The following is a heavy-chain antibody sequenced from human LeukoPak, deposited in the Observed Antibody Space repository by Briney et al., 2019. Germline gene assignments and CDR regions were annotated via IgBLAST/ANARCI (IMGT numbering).Heavy chain of an antibody. CDR2: IYYSGST. Sequence: SETLSLTCTVSGGSISSYYWGWIRQPPGKGLEWIGSIYYSGSTYYNPSLKSRVTISVDTSKNQFSLKLSSVTAADTAVYYCARRFPYSSSSGWFDPWGQGTLVTVSS. J-gene: IGHJ5*02. CDR3: ARRFPYSSSSGWFDP. CDR1: GGSISSYY. V-gene: IGHV4-39*01. D-gene: IGHD6-6*01.